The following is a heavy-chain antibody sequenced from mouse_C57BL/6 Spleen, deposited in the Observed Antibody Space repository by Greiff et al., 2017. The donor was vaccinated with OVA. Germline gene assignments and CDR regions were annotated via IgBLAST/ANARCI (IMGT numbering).Heavy chain of an antibody. J-gene: IGHJ2*01. D-gene: IGHD1-1*01. CDR3: ASAYYYGSSSLPY. V-gene: IGHV14-2*01. CDR2: IDPEDGET. Sequence: EVKLMESGAELVKPGASVKLSCTASGFNITDYYMHWVKQRTEQGLEWIGRIDPEDGETKYAPKFQGKATITADTSSNTAYLQLSSLTSEDTAVYYCASAYYYGSSSLPYWGQGTTLTVSS. CDR1: GFNITDYY.